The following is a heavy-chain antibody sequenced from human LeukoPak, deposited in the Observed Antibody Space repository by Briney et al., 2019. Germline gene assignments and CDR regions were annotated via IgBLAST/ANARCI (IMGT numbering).Heavy chain of an antibody. CDR3: ARDLRSQGSGSPEGFDY. V-gene: IGHV3-30-3*01. CDR2: ISYDGSNK. J-gene: IGHJ4*02. CDR1: GFTFSSYA. Sequence: RPGGSLRLSCAASGFTFSSYAMHWVRQAPGKGLEWVAVISYDGSNKYYADSVKGRFTISRDNSKNTLYLQMNSLRAEDTAVYYCARDLRSQGSGSPEGFDYWGQGTLVTVSS. D-gene: IGHD3-10*01.